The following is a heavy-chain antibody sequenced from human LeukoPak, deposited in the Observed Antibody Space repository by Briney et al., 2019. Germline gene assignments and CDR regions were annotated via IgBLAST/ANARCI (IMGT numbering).Heavy chain of an antibody. CDR2: LYRGGST. D-gene: IGHD3-22*01. V-gene: IGHV3-53*01. CDR1: GFPVGDYY. Sequence: PGGSLRLSCEASGFPVGDYYLTWLRQAPGKGLEWVSVLYRGGSTLYADSVRGRFTISRDRDNNTLYLPMNDLRAEDTAVYYCVRGYCKDTDGYYERYLDIWGQGTLVTVSS. CDR3: VRGYCKDTDGYYERYLDI. J-gene: IGHJ4*01.